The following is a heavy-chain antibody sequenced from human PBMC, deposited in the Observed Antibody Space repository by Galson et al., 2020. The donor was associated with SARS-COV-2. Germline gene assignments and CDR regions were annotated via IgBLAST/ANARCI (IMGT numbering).Heavy chain of an antibody. D-gene: IGHD1-26*01. V-gene: IGHV4-4*07. Sequence: SETLSLTCTVSGGSISSYYWSWIRQPAGKGLEWIGRIYTSGSTNYNPSLKSRVTMSVDTAKNQFSLKRSSVTAADTAVYYCARSGSYPTGWGGFYYYYGMDVWGQGTTVTVSS. J-gene: IGHJ6*02. CDR1: GGSISSYY. CDR3: ARSGSYPTGWGGFYYYYGMDV. CDR2: IYTSGST.